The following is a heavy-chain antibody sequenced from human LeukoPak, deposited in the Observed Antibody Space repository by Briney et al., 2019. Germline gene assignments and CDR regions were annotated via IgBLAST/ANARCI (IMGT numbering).Heavy chain of an antibody. CDR1: GYTFTSYG. D-gene: IGHD3-22*01. CDR3: ARSPLGSSGYYYQPNWFDP. V-gene: IGHV1-18*01. CDR2: ISAYNGNT. Sequence: WASVKVSCKASGYTFTSYGISWVRQAPGQGLEWMGWISAYNGNTNYAQKLQGRVTMTTDTSTSTAYMELRSLRSEDTAVYYCARSPLGSSGYYYQPNWFDPWGQGTLVTVSS. J-gene: IGHJ5*02.